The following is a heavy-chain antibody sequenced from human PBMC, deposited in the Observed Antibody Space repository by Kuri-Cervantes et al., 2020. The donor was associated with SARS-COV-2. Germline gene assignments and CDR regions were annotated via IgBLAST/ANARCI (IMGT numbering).Heavy chain of an antibody. D-gene: IGHD6-13*01. CDR2: IYYSGST. Sequence: SETLSLTCTVSGGSISSYYWSWIRQPPGQGLEWLGYIYYSGSTKYNPSLESRVTISLDTSRNQFSLNLSSVTAADTAVYYCARDRGRIAAAGIGWFDPWGQGTLVTVSS. CDR1: GGSISSYY. V-gene: IGHV4-59*12. CDR3: ARDRGRIAAAGIGWFDP. J-gene: IGHJ5*02.